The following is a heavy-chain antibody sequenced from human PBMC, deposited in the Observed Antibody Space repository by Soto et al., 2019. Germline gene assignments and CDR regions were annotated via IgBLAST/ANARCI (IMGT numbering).Heavy chain of an antibody. Sequence: FQGRVTITRDTSASTAYMELSSLRSEDTAVYYCARVPRGLVLKYGMDVWGQGTTVTVSS. D-gene: IGHD6-19*01. CDR3: ARVPRGLVLKYGMDV. V-gene: IGHV1-3*01. J-gene: IGHJ6*02.